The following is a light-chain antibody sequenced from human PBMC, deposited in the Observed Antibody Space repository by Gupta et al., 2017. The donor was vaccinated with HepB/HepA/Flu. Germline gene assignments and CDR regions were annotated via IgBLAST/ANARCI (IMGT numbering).Light chain of an antibody. CDR2: DAS. Sequence: EIVLTQSPATLSLSPGERATRSCRSSQSVSRYLAWYQQKPGQAPRLFIYDASNRATGIPARFSGSGSETDFTLTIESLEPEDFAVYYCQQRLNWPITFGQGTRLEIK. CDR1: QSVSRY. CDR3: QQRLNWPIT. J-gene: IGKJ5*01. V-gene: IGKV3-11*01.